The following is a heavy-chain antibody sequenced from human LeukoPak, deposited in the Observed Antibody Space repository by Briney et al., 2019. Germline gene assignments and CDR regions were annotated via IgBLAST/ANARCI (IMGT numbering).Heavy chain of an antibody. D-gene: IGHD2-21*01. V-gene: IGHV4-4*07. J-gene: IGHJ6*03. CDR3: ARALYLRGLANYYYYYMDV. Sequence: KTSETLSLTCTVSGGSISSYYWSWIRQPAGKGLEWIGRIYTSGSTNYNPSLTSRVTMSVDTSKNQFSLKLSSVTAADTAVYYCARALYLRGLANYYYYYMDVWGKGTTVTVSS. CDR1: GGSISSYY. CDR2: IYTSGST.